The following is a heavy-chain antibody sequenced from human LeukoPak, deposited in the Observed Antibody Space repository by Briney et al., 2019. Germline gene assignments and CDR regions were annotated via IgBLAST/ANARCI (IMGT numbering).Heavy chain of an antibody. V-gene: IGHV4-4*09. J-gene: IGHJ5*02. CDR2: IYTSGST. CDR3: ARQWEDDWFDP. D-gene: IGHD1-26*01. CDR1: GGSISSYY. Sequence: SETLSLTCTVSGGSISSYYRSWIRQPPGKGLEWIGYIYTSGSTNYNPSLKSRVTISVDTSKNQFSLKLSSVTAADTAVYYCARQWEDDWFDPWGQGTLVTVSS.